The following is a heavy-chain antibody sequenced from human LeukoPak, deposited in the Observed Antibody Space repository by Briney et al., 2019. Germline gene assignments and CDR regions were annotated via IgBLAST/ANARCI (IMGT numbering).Heavy chain of an antibody. V-gene: IGHV1-2*02. CDR2: IKPNSGGT. Sequence: GASVKVSCKASGYIFADYYIHWVRQAPGQGLEWMGWIKPNSGGTRSAQKFQGRVTMTRDTSISTAYMELSSLRAEDTAVYYCARNVDYYDSSGYYESAWFDPWGQGTLVTVSS. D-gene: IGHD3-22*01. J-gene: IGHJ5*02. CDR1: GYIFADYY. CDR3: ARNVDYYDSSGYYESAWFDP.